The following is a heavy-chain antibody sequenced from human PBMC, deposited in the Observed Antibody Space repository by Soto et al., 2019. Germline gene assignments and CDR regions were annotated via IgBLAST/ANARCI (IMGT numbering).Heavy chain of an antibody. V-gene: IGHV5-51*01. CDR3: ARLDDSSGYYGGYFDY. CDR2: IYPGDSDT. D-gene: IGHD3-22*01. J-gene: IGHJ4*02. CDR1: GYSFTSYW. Sequence: GESLKISCKGSGYSFTSYWIGWVRQMPGKGLEWMGIIYPGDSDTRYSPSFQGQVTISADKSISTAYLQWSSLKASDTAMYYCARLDDSSGYYGGYFDYWGQGTLVTVSS.